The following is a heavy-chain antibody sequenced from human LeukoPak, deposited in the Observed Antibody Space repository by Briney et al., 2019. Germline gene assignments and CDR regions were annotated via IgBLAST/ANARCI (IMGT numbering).Heavy chain of an antibody. V-gene: IGHV1-69*13. D-gene: IGHD3-16*01. J-gene: IGHJ4*02. CDR2: IIPIFGTA. Sequence: SVKVSCKASGGTFSSYTISWVRQAPGQGLEWMGGIIPIFGTANSAQKFQGRVTITADASTSTAYMELSSLRSEDTAVYYCAEGDDKPDYWGQGTLVTVSS. CDR3: AEGDDKPDY. CDR1: GGTFSSYT.